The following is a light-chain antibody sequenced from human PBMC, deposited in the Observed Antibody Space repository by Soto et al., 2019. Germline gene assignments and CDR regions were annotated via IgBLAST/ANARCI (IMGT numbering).Light chain of an antibody. Sequence: QSVLTQPASVSGSPGQSITISCTGTSSDVGGYNYVSWYQQHPGKAPKLMIYDVSNRPSGVSNRFSGSKSGKTASLTISWLQAEDEADYYCSSYTSSSTLPYVFGTGTKVTVL. J-gene: IGLJ1*01. CDR2: DVS. CDR3: SSYTSSSTLPYV. CDR1: SSDVGGYNY. V-gene: IGLV2-14*01.